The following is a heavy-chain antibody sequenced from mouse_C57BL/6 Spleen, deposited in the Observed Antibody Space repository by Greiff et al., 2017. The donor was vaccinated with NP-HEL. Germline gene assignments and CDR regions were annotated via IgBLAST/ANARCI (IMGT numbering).Heavy chain of an antibody. CDR1: GYAFSSSW. CDR3: ARSSYGLDY. V-gene: IGHV1-82*01. CDR2: IYPGDGDT. D-gene: IGHD1-1*02. J-gene: IGHJ2*01. Sequence: QVQLQQSGPELVKPGASVKFSCKASGYAFSSSWMNWVKQRPGKGLEWIGRIYPGDGDTNYNGKFKGKATLTADKSSSTAYMQLSSLTSEDSAVYFCARSSYGLDYWGQGTTLTVSS.